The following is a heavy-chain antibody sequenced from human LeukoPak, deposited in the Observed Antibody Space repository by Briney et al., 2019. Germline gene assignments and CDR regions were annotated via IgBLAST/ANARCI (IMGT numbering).Heavy chain of an antibody. CDR2: FDPEDGEI. CDR3: ATDLWYNWNYVYDY. Sequence: ASVKVSCKVSGYTLTELSMHRVRQAPGKGLEWMGGFDPEDGEIIYAQKFQGRVTMTEDTSTDTAYMELSSLRSEDTAVYYCATDLWYNWNYVYDYWGQGTLVTVSS. V-gene: IGHV1-24*01. CDR1: GYTLTELS. D-gene: IGHD1-7*01. J-gene: IGHJ4*02.